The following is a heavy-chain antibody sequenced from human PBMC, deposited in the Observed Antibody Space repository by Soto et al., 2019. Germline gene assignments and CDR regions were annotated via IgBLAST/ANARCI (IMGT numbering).Heavy chain of an antibody. J-gene: IGHJ4*02. D-gene: IGHD3-10*01. CDR3: ARGKITMVRGIETRKYYFDY. CDR1: GFTFSSYG. CDR2: IWYDGSNK. V-gene: IGHV3-33*01. Sequence: GGSLRLSCAASGFTFSSYGMHWVRQAPGKGLEWVAVIWYDGSNKYYADSVKGRFTISRDNSKNTLYLQMNSLRAEDTAVYYCARGKITMVRGIETRKYYFDYWGQGTLVTVSS.